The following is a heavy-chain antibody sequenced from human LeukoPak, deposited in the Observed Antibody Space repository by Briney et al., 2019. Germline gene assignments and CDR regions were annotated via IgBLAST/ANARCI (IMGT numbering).Heavy chain of an antibody. CDR1: GGSISSSSYY. D-gene: IGHD3-22*01. V-gene: IGHV4-39*07. CDR3: ARDSYYYDREAY. Sequence: SETLSLTCTVSGGSISSSSYYWGWIRQPPGKGLEWIGSIYYSGSTYYNPSLKSRVTISVDTSKNQFSLKLSSVTAADTAVYYCARDSYYYDREAYWGQGTLVTVSS. CDR2: IYYSGST. J-gene: IGHJ4*02.